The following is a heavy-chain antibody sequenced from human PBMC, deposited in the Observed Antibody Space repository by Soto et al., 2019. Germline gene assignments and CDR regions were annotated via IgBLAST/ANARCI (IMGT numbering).Heavy chain of an antibody. CDR2: TYYNGNA. CDR1: GGSLQSCPYH. V-gene: IGHV4-39*01. D-gene: IGHD3-10*01. J-gene: IGHJ4*02. CDR3: ARHFVAVVIKGWGY. Sequence: SYNLSHTSNVSGGSLQSCPYHCACLRQPPGKGLEWIGTTYYNGNAYYNPSLKSRVSMPVDTSKNQFSLKLVSVTAADTAVYYCARHFVAVVIKGWGYWGQGTLVTVS.